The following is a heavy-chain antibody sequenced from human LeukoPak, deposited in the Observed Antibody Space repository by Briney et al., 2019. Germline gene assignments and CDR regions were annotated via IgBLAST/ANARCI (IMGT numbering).Heavy chain of an antibody. CDR3: ARDLPADTGYETHDY. D-gene: IGHD5-12*01. Sequence: ASVKVSCKTSGYTFTNYDISWGRQAPGQGLEWVGWTSAYNGNTDYAQKFQGRVTMTTDSSTSTAYMELRSLRSDDTAVYYCARDLPADTGYETHDYWGQGTLVTVSS. CDR2: TSAYNGNT. CDR1: GYTFTNYD. J-gene: IGHJ4*02. V-gene: IGHV1-18*01.